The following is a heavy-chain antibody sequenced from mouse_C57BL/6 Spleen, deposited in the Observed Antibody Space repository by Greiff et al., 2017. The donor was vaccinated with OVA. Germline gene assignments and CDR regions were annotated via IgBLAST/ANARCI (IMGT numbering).Heavy chain of an antibody. CDR3: ARMDFWYFDV. CDR2: IYPGSGNT. Sequence: QVQLQQSGAELVRPGASVKLSCKASGYTFTDYYINWVKQRPGQGLEWIARIYPGSGNTYYNEKFKGKATLTAEKSSSTAYMQLSSLTSEDSAVYFCARMDFWYFDVWGTGTTVTVSS. V-gene: IGHV1-76*01. CDR1: GYTFTDYY. J-gene: IGHJ1*03.